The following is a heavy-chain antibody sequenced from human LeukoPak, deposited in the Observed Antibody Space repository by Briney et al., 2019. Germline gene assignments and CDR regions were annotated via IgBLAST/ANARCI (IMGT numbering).Heavy chain of an antibody. J-gene: IGHJ6*02. Sequence: ASVKVTCKASGYTFTGYYMHWVRQAPGQGLEWMGWINPNSGGTNYAQKFQGRVTMTRDTSISTAYMELSRLRSDDTAVYYCARNPMTSKYYYYGMDVWCQGTTVTVSS. V-gene: IGHV1-2*02. CDR1: GYTFTGYY. CDR2: INPNSGGT. CDR3: ARNPMTSKYYYYGMDV.